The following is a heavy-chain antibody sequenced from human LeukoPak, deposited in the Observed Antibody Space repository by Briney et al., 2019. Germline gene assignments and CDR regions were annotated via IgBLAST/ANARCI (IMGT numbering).Heavy chain of an antibody. V-gene: IGHV3-33*03. Sequence: PGGSLRLSCAASGFTFSSYGMHWVRQAPGKGLEWVAVIWYDGSNKYYADSVKGRFTISRDNAKNSLYLQMNSLRAEDTAVYYCARCIAAAGTYWFDPWGQGTLVTVSS. CDR1: GFTFSSYG. J-gene: IGHJ5*02. D-gene: IGHD6-13*01. CDR2: IWYDGSNK. CDR3: ARCIAAAGTYWFDP.